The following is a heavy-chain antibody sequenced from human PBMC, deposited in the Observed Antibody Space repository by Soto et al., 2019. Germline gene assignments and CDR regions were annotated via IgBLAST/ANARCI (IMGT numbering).Heavy chain of an antibody. CDR1: GYTLTELS. V-gene: IGHV1-24*01. D-gene: IGHD6-13*01. CDR3: ATDLLFGYSSSRYGMDV. J-gene: IGHJ6*02. CDR2: FDPEDGET. Sequence: ASVKVSCKVSGYTLTELSMHCVRQAPGKGLEWMGGFDPEDGETIYAQKFQGRVTMTEDTSTDTAYMELSSLRSEDTAVYYCATDLLFGYSSSRYGMDVWGQGTTVTVSS.